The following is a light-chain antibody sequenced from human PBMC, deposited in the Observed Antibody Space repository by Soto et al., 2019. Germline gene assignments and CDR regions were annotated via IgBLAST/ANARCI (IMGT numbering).Light chain of an antibody. CDR1: QSINYY. Sequence: DVQMTQSPPSLSASVGDRVTITCRASQSINYYLNWYQQKPLKAPTLLIHGASNLERGVPSRFSGSGSGTEFTLTISGLQPEDFATYYCHQSHSSSWTFGQGTKVEV. V-gene: IGKV1-39*01. CDR2: GAS. CDR3: HQSHSSSWT. J-gene: IGKJ1*01.